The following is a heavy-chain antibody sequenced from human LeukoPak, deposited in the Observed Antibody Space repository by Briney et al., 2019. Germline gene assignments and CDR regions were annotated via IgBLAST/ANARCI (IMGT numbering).Heavy chain of an antibody. CDR1: GGSFSGYY. V-gene: IGHV4-34*01. CDR2: INHSGST. D-gene: IGHD2-8*01. J-gene: IGHJ3*02. Sequence: SETLSLTCAVYGGSFSGYYWSWIRQPPGKGLEWIGEINHSGSTNYNPSLKSRVTISVDTSKNQFSLKLSSVTAADTAVYYCARSYCTNGVCYNDAFDIWGQGTMVTVSS. CDR3: ARSYCTNGVCYNDAFDI.